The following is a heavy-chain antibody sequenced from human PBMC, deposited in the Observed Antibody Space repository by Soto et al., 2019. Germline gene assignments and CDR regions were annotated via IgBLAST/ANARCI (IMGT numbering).Heavy chain of an antibody. D-gene: IGHD2-2*01. J-gene: IGHJ6*03. V-gene: IGHV4-59*12. Sequence: SETLSLTCTVSGDSISSDYWSWIRQPPGKRLEWIGFIYNSESTNYNPSLKSRVTISVDTSKNQFSLKLSSVTAADTAVYYCARASRLSSYYYYYMDVWGKGTTVTVSS. CDR2: IYNSEST. CDR1: GDSISSDY. CDR3: ARASRLSSYYYYYMDV.